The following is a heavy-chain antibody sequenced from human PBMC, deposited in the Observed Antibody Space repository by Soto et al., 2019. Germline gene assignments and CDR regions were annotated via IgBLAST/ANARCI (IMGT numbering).Heavy chain of an antibody. CDR1: GYTFTSYY. V-gene: IGHV1-46*01. Sequence: QVQLVQSGAEVKKPGASVKVSCKASGYTFTSYYMHWVRQAPGQGLEWMGIINPSGGSTSYAQKFQGRVTMTRDTSTSTVYLELSSLRSEDTAVYYCARELQGYYDILTGYYIVKGGMDVWGQGTTVTVSS. CDR2: INPSGGST. J-gene: IGHJ6*02. D-gene: IGHD3-9*01. CDR3: ARELQGYYDILTGYYIVKGGMDV.